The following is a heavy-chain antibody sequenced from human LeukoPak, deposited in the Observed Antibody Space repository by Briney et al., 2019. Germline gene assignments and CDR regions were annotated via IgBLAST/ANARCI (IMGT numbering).Heavy chain of an antibody. Sequence: ASVKVSCKASGYTFTSYGISWVRQAPGQGLEWMGWISAYNGNTNYAQKLQGRVTMTTDTSTSTAYMELRSLRSGDTAVYYCARDVLATMVRGVTIYCFDYWGQGTLVTVSS. D-gene: IGHD3-10*01. V-gene: IGHV1-18*01. CDR2: ISAYNGNT. CDR1: GYTFTSYG. J-gene: IGHJ4*02. CDR3: ARDVLATMVRGVTIYCFDY.